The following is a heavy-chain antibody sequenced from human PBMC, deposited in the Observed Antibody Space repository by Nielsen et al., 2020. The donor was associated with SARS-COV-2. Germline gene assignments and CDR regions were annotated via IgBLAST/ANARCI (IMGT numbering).Heavy chain of an antibody. CDR1: GFTFSSYS. CDR3: ARDWGRYTTGAFDI. V-gene: IGHV3-21*01. D-gene: IGHD2-2*02. J-gene: IGHJ3*02. Sequence: GGSLRLSCAASGFTFSSYSMNWVRQAPGKGLEWVSSISSSSSYIYYADSVKGRFTISRDNAKNSLYLQMNSLRAEDTAVYYCARDWGRYTTGAFDIWGQGTMVTVSS. CDR2: ISSSSSYI.